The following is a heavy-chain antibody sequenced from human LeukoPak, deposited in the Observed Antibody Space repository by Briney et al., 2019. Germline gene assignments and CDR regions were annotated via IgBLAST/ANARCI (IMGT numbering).Heavy chain of an antibody. V-gene: IGHV3-7*03. Sequence: GGSLRLSCAASGFIFTDYWMNWVRQAPGRGLEWLASVKGDGSATSYVDSVKGRFTISRDNSKNTLYLQMNSLRAEDTAVYYCAKKYYYDSSGCFDYWGQGTLVTVSS. J-gene: IGHJ4*02. D-gene: IGHD3-22*01. CDR3: AKKYYYDSSGCFDY. CDR1: GFIFTDYW. CDR2: VKGDGSAT.